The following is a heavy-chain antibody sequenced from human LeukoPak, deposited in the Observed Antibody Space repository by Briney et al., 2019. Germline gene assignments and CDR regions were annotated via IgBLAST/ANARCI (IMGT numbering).Heavy chain of an antibody. V-gene: IGHV3-74*01. D-gene: IGHD2-2*01. CDR2: INSDGSST. CDR3: ARGKIYCSSTSCLGDYGMDV. Sequence: GGSLRLSCAASGFTFSSYWMHWVRQAPGKGPVWVSRINSDGSSTSYADSVKGRFTISRDNAKNTLYLQMNSLRAEDTAVYYCARGKIYCSSTSCLGDYGMDVWGKGTTVTVSS. J-gene: IGHJ6*04. CDR1: GFTFSSYW.